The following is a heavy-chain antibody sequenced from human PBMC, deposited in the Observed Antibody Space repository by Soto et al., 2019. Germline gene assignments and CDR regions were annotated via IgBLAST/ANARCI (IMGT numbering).Heavy chain of an antibody. CDR2: ISNNGGRT. CDR1: GFTFISYA. V-gene: IGHV3-64*01. Sequence: GGSLRLSWAALGFTFISYAIHWVRQAPGKGLEKVSAISNNGGRTYYANSVKGRFTTPKNNSKNTLYLYMGTLRAEDMAVYYCARDPTYCGGDCFLFPHGYWGQGTLVTVSS. D-gene: IGHD2-21*01. CDR3: ARDPTYCGGDCFLFPHGY. J-gene: IGHJ4*02.